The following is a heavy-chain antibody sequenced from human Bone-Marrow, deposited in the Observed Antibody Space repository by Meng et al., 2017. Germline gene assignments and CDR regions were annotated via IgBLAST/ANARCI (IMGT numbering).Heavy chain of an antibody. Sequence: VQLQKSGPGLVKPSQTLSLTCTVSGGSISSGGYYWSWIRQHPGKGLEWIGYIYYSGSTYYNPSLKSLVTISVDTSKNQFSLKLSSVTAADTAVYYCAREASPEYYFDYWGQGTLVTVSS. J-gene: IGHJ4*02. CDR1: GGSISSGGYY. CDR3: AREASPEYYFDY. CDR2: IYYSGST. V-gene: IGHV4-31*01. D-gene: IGHD1-14*01.